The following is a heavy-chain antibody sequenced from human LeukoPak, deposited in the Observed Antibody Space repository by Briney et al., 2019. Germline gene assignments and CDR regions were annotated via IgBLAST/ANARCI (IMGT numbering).Heavy chain of an antibody. V-gene: IGHV4-39*01. CDR3: ARQEYSSSSFDY. CDR1: GGSISSSSYY. CDR2: IYYSGST. Sequence: SETLSLTCTVSGGSISSSSYYWGWIRQPPGKGLEWIGNIYYSGSTYYNPSLKSRVTISVDTSKNQFSLNLSSVTAADTAVYYCARQEYSSSSFDYRGQGTLVTVSS. J-gene: IGHJ4*02. D-gene: IGHD6-6*01.